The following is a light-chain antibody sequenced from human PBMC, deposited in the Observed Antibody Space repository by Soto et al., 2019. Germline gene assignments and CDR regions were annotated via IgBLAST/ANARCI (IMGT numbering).Light chain of an antibody. CDR3: QQYNNWWT. CDR1: QSLSSS. CDR2: GTS. J-gene: IGKJ1*01. V-gene: IGKV3-15*01. Sequence: EIVMTQSPATLSVSPGERATLSCRASQSLSSSLAWYQQKPGQAPRLLIYGTSTRATGVPARFSGSGSGTEIALTLSSLQSEDSAVYYCQQYNNWWTFGQGTKVEIK.